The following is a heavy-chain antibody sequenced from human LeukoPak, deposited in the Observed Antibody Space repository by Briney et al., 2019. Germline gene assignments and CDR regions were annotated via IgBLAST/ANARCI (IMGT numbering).Heavy chain of an antibody. Sequence: SETLSPTCTVSGGSISSSSYYWGWIRQPPGKGLEWIGSIYYSGSTYYNPSLKSRVTISVDTSKNQFSLKLSSVTAADTAVYYCARAYYYASSAFDIWGQGTMVTVSS. CDR1: GGSISSSSYY. J-gene: IGHJ3*02. V-gene: IGHV4-39*01. CDR2: IYYSGST. D-gene: IGHD3-22*01. CDR3: ARAYYYASSAFDI.